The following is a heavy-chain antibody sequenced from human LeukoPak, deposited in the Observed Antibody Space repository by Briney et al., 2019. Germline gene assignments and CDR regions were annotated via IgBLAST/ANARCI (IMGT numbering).Heavy chain of an antibody. J-gene: IGHJ6*02. CDR2: INAGNGNT. V-gene: IGHV1-3*01. Sequence: GASVKVSCKASGYTFTTYAMHWVRQAPGQRLEWMGWINAGNGNTKYSQKFQGRVTITRDTSASTVYMDLSSLRSEDTAVYFCARGGITIFGVVIIRDYYGMDVWGQGTTVTASS. D-gene: IGHD3-3*01. CDR1: GYTFTTYA. CDR3: ARGGITIFGVVIIRDYYGMDV.